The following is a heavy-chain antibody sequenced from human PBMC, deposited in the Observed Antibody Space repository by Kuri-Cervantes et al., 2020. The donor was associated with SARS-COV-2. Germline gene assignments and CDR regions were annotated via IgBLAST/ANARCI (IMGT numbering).Heavy chain of an antibody. Sequence: GESLKISCAASGFTFSDYYMSWIRQAPGKGLEWVSYISSSGSTIYYADSVKGRFTISRDNAKNSLYLQMNSLRAEDTAVYYCARDGYSYYYYYYMDVWGKGTTVTVSS. CDR3: ARDGYSYYYYYYMDV. D-gene: IGHD5-18*01. J-gene: IGHJ6*03. V-gene: IGHV3-11*04. CDR2: ISSSGSTI. CDR1: GFTFSDYY.